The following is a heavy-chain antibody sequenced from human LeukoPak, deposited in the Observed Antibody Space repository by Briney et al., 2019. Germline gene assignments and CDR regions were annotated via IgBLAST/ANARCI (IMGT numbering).Heavy chain of an antibody. D-gene: IGHD3-3*01. CDR3: AREGRGLRFRTGGGFDI. CDR1: GGSINNGGYY. V-gene: IGHV4-31*03. Sequence: PSQTLSLTCTVSGGSINNGGYYWSWIRQHPGKSLEWIGYIYYSGSSYYNPSLRSRVTISVHTSNQFSLKLSSMTAADTAVYYCAREGRGLRFRTGGGFDIWGQGTMVTASS. CDR2: IYYSGSS. J-gene: IGHJ3*02.